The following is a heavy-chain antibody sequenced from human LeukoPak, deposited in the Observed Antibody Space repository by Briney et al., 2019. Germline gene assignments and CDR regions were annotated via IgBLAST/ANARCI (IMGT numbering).Heavy chain of an antibody. CDR3: ARDRAAAFDY. CDR2: ISYDGSNK. D-gene: IGHD6-13*01. CDR1: GFTFSSYA. J-gene: IGHJ4*02. Sequence: GGSLRLSCAASGFTFSSYAMHWVRQAPGKGLEWVAVISYDGSNKYYADSVKGRFTISRDNSKNTLYLQMNGLRAEDTAVYYCARDRAAAFDYWGQGTLVTVSS. V-gene: IGHV3-30*04.